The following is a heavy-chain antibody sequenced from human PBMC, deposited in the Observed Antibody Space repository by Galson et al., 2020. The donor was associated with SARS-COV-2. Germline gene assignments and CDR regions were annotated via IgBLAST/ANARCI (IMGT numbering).Heavy chain of an antibody. CDR1: GYTLTELS. V-gene: IGHV1-24*01. Sequence: ASVKVSCKVSGYTLTELSMHWVRQAPGKGLEWMGGFDPEDGETIYAQKFQGRVTMTEDTSTDTAYMELSSLRSEDTAVYYCATTTIFEVVIDWFDPWGQGTLVTVSS. J-gene: IGHJ5*02. CDR3: ATTTIFEVVIDWFDP. D-gene: IGHD3-3*01. CDR2: FDPEDGET.